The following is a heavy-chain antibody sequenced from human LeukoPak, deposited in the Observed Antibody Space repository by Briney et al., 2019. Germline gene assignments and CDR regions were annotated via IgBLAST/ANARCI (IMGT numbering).Heavy chain of an antibody. CDR2: TRNKANSYTT. V-gene: IGHV3-72*01. CDR1: GFTFSDHY. CDR3: ARSRYDVVYFDY. D-gene: IGHD3-3*01. J-gene: IGHJ4*02. Sequence: SGGSLRLSCAASGFTFSDHYMDWVRQAPGKGLEWVGRTRNKANSYTTEYAASVKGRFTISRDDSKNSLYLQMNSLKTEDTAVYYCARSRYDVVYFDYWGQGTLVTVSS.